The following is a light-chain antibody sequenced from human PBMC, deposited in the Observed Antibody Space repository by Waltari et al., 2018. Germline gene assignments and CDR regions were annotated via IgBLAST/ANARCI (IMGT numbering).Light chain of an antibody. CDR2: WAS. V-gene: IGKV4-1*01. CDR1: QSFLYSSNSQNY. Sequence: DIVMTQSPDSLAVSLGERVTINCKSSQSFLYSSNSQNYLAWYQQKPGQPPKLLIYWASARESGVPDRFSGSESGTDFTLTISSLQAEDVAVYYCQQYYDIPWTFGQGTKVEIK. CDR3: QQYYDIPWT. J-gene: IGKJ1*01.